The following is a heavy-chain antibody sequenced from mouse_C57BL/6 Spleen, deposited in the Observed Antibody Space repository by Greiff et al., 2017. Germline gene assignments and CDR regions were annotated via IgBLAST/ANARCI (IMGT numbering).Heavy chain of an antibody. Sequence: QVQLKQPGAELVKPGASVKLSCKASGYTFTSYWMQWVKQRPGQGLEWIGEIDPSDSYTNYNQKFKGKATLTVDTSSSTAYMQLSSLTSEDSAVYYCARKRIRGLYYFDYWGQGTTLTVSS. CDR1: GYTFTSYW. CDR3: ARKRIRGLYYFDY. D-gene: IGHD3-1*01. CDR2: IDPSDSYT. V-gene: IGHV1-50*01. J-gene: IGHJ2*01.